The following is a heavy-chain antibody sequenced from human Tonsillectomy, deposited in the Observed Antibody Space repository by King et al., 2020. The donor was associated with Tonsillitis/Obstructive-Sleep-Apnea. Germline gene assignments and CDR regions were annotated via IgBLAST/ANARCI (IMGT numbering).Heavy chain of an antibody. CDR1: GFSLSNARMG. CDR2: IFSNDEK. CDR3: VPISYYHYMDV. J-gene: IGHJ6*03. Sequence: VTLQESGPVLVKPTETLSLTCTVSGFSLSNARMGVSWIRQPPGKALEWLAHIFSNDEKSYSTSMKSRLTITKDTSKSQVVLTMTNMNPVDTATYYCVPISYYHYMDVWGKVTTVTVS. V-gene: IGHV2-26*01.